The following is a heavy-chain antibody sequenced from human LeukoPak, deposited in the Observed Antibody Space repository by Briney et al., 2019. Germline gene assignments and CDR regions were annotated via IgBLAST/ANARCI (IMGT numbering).Heavy chain of an antibody. CDR1: GFTFTKFW. V-gene: IGHV3-7*01. CDR2: IKQDGSER. CDR3: ARDSVGPFRRSPTNAFDV. D-gene: IGHD4-23*01. Sequence: PGGSLRLSCEASGFTFTKFWMSWVRQAPGKGLEWVANIKQDGSERYYVDSVKGRFTISRDNAKNSLYLQMNSLRAEDTAVYYCARDSVGPFRRSPTNAFDVWGQGTMVTVSS. J-gene: IGHJ3*01.